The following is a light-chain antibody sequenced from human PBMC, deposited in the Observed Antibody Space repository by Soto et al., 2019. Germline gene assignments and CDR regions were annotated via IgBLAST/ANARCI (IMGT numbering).Light chain of an antibody. CDR1: QFVSSTY. Sequence: EVALTHSKGTLSFSPGARATLSCRASQFVSSTYFAWYKQRPGQAPRLLIYGASSRATGIPDRFSGGGSETDFTLTISRLESEDSAVYSCQQYGTSPLTFGGGTK. CDR3: QQYGTSPLT. CDR2: GAS. J-gene: IGKJ4*01. V-gene: IGKV3-20*01.